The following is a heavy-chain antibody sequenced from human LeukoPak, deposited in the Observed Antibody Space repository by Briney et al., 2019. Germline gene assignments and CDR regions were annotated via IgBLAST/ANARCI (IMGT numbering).Heavy chain of an antibody. CDR2: IYPRDSDT. CDR3: ARPKPGHFDI. Sequence: GESLKISCKGSGYRFTNYWIGWVRQMPGKGLEWMGIIYPRDSDTRYSPSFEGQVTISADKSISTAYLQWSSLKASDPAMYYCARPKPGHFDIWGQGTMVTVSS. D-gene: IGHD1-14*01. V-gene: IGHV5-51*01. CDR1: GYRFTNYW. J-gene: IGHJ3*02.